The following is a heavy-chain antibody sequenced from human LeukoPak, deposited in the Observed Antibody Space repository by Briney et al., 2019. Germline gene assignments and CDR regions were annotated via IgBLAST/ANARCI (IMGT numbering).Heavy chain of an antibody. CDR2: IFYSGST. J-gene: IGHJ4*02. D-gene: IGHD5-12*01. V-gene: IGHV4-39*01. CDR1: GGSISSSRYY. Sequence: SETLSLTCTGSGGSISSSRYYWGWIRQPPGKGLEWMGRIFYSGSTYYNPSLKSRVTISVDTSKNQFSLKLSSVTAADTAVYYCARTHVDIVATSFYYFDYWGQGTLVTVSS. CDR3: ARTHVDIVATSFYYFDY.